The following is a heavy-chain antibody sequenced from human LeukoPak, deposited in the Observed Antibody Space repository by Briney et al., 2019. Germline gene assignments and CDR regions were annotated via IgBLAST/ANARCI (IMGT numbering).Heavy chain of an antibody. Sequence: GESLKISCKGFGYTFSGDWIGWVRQMPGKGPEWMGVIYPGDSDTRYSPSFQGQVTISVDKSISTAYLQWSSLKASDTAMYYCARHASNSRVAFDIWGQGTMVTVSS. J-gene: IGHJ3*02. CDR2: IYPGDSDT. CDR3: ARHASNSRVAFDI. V-gene: IGHV5-51*01. D-gene: IGHD4/OR15-4a*01. CDR1: GYTFSGDW.